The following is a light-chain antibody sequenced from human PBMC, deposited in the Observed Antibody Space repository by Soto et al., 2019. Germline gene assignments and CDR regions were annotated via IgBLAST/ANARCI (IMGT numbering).Light chain of an antibody. V-gene: IGKV4-1*01. CDR1: QSVLYSSNNKNY. CDR2: WAS. Sequence: DIVMTQSPDSLAVSLGERATINCKSSQSVLYSSNNKNYLAWYQQKPGQPPKLLIYWASTRESGVPDRFSGSGSGTDFTLTISSLQAEDVAVYYCQQYNSYSSTFGQGTKVEIK. J-gene: IGKJ1*01. CDR3: QQYNSYSST.